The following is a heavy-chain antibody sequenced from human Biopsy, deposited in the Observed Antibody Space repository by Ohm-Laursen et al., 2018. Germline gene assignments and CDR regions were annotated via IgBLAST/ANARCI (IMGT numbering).Heavy chain of an antibody. CDR3: ARDRGYYSDRTAPGYFDL. J-gene: IGHJ2*01. CDR2: VYYTGST. V-gene: IGHV4-59*01. CDR1: GDSISSYY. D-gene: IGHD3-22*01. Sequence: GTLSLTCSVSGDSISSYYWSWIRQPPGKGLQWIGYVYYTGSTDYNPSLQSRVTISVDTSKNHFSLRLRSVTPADTAIYYCARDRGYYSDRTAPGYFDLWGRGTLVTVSS.